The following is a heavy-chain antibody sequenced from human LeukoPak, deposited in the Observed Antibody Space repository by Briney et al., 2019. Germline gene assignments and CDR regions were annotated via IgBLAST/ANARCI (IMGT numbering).Heavy chain of an antibody. D-gene: IGHD4-17*01. J-gene: IGHJ4*02. CDR2: ISGSGGST. CDR1: EFTFSNYW. V-gene: IGHV3-23*01. Sequence: PGGSLRLSCVGSEFTFSNYWMHWVRQAPGKGLEWVSAISGSGGSTYYADSVKGRFTISRDNSKNTLYLQMNSLRAEDTAVYYCAKSDGDYPIPDYWGQGTLVTVSS. CDR3: AKSDGDYPIPDY.